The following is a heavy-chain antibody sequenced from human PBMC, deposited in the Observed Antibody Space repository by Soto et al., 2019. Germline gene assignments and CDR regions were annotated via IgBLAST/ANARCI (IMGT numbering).Heavy chain of an antibody. V-gene: IGHV1-46*01. D-gene: IGHD3-9*01. CDR2: INPAVGTA. CDR3: ARDHRFYDILTGYYRSWYYYGMDV. J-gene: IGHJ6*04. CDR1: GFTFTSYY. Sequence: ASVKVSCKASGFTFTSYYMHWVRQAPGQGLEWMGIINPAVGTANYAQKFQGRVTMTADESTSTAYMELSSLRSEDTAVYYCARDHRFYDILTGYYRSWYYYGMDVWGKGTTVTVSS.